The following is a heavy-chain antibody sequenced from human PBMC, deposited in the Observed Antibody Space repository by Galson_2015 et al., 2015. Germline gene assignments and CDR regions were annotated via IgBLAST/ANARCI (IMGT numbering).Heavy chain of an antibody. Sequence: SVKVSCKASGGSFSIYPISWVRQAPGQGPQWMGGIIPIFGTANYAQKFQGRVTITAEKSTTTTYMELSSLTYEDTAMYYCARASQDCSGNSCPYNYWGQGTLVTVSS. CDR1: GGSFSIYP. CDR2: IIPIFGTA. D-gene: IGHD2-15*01. V-gene: IGHV1-69*06. J-gene: IGHJ4*02. CDR3: ARASQDCSGNSCPYNY.